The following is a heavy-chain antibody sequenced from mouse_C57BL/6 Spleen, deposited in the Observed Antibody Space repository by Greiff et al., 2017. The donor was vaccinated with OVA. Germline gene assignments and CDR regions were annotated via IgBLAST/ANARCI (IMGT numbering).Heavy chain of an antibody. CDR3: ARSEIKTVVATSSFDY. CDR2: IYPGSGST. Sequence: QVQLQQPGAELVKPGASVKMSCKASGYTFTSYWITWVKQRPGQGLEWIGDIYPGSGSTNYNEKFKSKATLTVDTSSSTAYMQLSSLTSEDSAVYYCARSEIKTVVATSSFDYGGQGTTLTVSS. D-gene: IGHD1-1*01. J-gene: IGHJ2*01. CDR1: GYTFTSYW. V-gene: IGHV1-55*01.